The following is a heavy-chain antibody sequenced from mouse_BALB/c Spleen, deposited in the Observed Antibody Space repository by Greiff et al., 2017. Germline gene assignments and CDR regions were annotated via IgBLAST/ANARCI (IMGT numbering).Heavy chain of an antibody. CDR3: ARAYYGNLYAMDY. V-gene: IGHV14-3*02. J-gene: IGHJ4*01. CDR2: IDPANGNT. CDR1: GFNIKDTY. Sequence: EVQLQQSGAELVKPGASVKLSCTASGFNIKDTYMHWVKQRPEQGLEWIGRIDPANGNTKYDPKFQGKATITADTSSNTAYLQLSSLTSEDTAVYYCARAYYGNLYAMDYWGQGTSGTVSS. D-gene: IGHD2-10*01.